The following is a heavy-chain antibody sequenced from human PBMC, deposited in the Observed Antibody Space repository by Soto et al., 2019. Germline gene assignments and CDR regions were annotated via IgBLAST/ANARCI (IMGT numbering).Heavy chain of an antibody. CDR1: GDSVSGDSAS. D-gene: IGHD3-16*01. CDR2: TYYRSKWYN. Sequence: SESLSLTCAMSGDSVSGDSASWNWIRQSPSRGLECLGRTYYRSKWYNDYAVSVKSRITVTPDTSKNQFSLNLNSVPHEDTAVYYCASEFTYYERRDSYFVYRGPGVMVTV. V-gene: IGHV6-1*01. CDR3: ASEFTYYERRDSYFVY. J-gene: IGHJ4*02.